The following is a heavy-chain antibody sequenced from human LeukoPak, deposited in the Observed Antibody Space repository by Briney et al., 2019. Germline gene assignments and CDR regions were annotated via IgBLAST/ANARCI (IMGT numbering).Heavy chain of an antibody. CDR3: ARDPNNYDHLGDRYFDY. CDR1: GFTFNNYG. CDR2: ISYDGSNK. V-gene: IGHV3-30*12. J-gene: IGHJ4*02. Sequence: GGSLRLSCAASGFTFNNYGMHWVRQAPGKGLEWVAVISYDGSNKYYADSVKGRFTISRDNAKNSLYLQMNSLRAEDTAVYYCARDPNNYDHLGDRYFDYWGQGTLVTVSS. D-gene: IGHD3-16*01.